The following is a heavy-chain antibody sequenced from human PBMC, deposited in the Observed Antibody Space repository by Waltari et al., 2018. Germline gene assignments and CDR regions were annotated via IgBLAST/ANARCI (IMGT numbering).Heavy chain of an antibody. CDR2: ISSGGSNI. V-gene: IGHV3-48*03. J-gene: IGHJ4*02. CDR1: GFPFSSYE. CDR3: TRERSVTGKGNLDY. Sequence: EVQLVESGGGLVQTGGSLRPSCAASGFPFSSYELNWVRQAPGKGLEWVSYISSGGSNIFYAESVKGRFTISRDNAKNSLYLQMNSLRVEDTAVYYCTRERSVTGKGNLDYWGQGTLVTVSS. D-gene: IGHD3-10*01.